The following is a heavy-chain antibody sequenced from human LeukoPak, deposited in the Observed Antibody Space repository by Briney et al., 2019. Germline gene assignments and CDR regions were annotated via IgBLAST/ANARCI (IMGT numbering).Heavy chain of an antibody. Sequence: PGGSLRLSCAASGFTLSSYAMHWVRQAPGKGLEWVSAISGSGGSTYYADSVKGRFTISRDNSKNTLYLQMNSLRAEDTAVYYCTRSSSGGYHFYYFMDVWGKGTTVTVSS. CDR2: ISGSGGST. J-gene: IGHJ6*03. CDR1: GFTLSSYA. CDR3: TRSSSGGYHFYYFMDV. V-gene: IGHV3-23*01. D-gene: IGHD3-22*01.